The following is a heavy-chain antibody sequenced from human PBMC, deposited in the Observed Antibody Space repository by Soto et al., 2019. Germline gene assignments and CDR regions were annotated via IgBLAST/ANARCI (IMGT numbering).Heavy chain of an antibody. J-gene: IGHJ4*02. CDR2: IWYDGSNK. V-gene: IGHV3-33*01. D-gene: IGHD3-9*01. CDR1: GFTFSSYG. CDR3: ARDSHYDILTGYFDY. Sequence: PGGSLRLSCAASGFTFSSYGMHWVRQAPGKGLEWVAVIWYDGSNKYYADSVKGRFTISRDNSKNTLYLQMNSLRAEDTAVYYCARDSHYDILTGYFDYWGQGTLVTVSS.